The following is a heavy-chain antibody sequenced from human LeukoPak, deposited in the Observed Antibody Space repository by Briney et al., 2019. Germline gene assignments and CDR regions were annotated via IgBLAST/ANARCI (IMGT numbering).Heavy chain of an antibody. CDR3: ARRIQGMAPYYFDY. Sequence: GGPLRLSCTASGFTFSSYWMHWVRQAPGKGLVWVSRINSDGGSTSYGDSVKGRFTISRDNAKNTLYLQMNSLRAEDTAVYYCARRIQGMAPYYFDYWGQGTLVTVSS. V-gene: IGHV3-74*01. D-gene: IGHD5-24*01. CDR1: GFTFSSYW. CDR2: INSDGGST. J-gene: IGHJ4*02.